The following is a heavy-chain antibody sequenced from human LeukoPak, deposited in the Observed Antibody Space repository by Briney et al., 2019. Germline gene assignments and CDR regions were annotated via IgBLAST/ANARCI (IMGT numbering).Heavy chain of an antibody. CDR3: VRYDDRPDNGLDY. J-gene: IGHJ4*02. Sequence: GGSLRLSCAASGFTFSSYSMNWVRQAPGKGLEWVSYISSSSSTIYYADSVKGRFTISRDNAKNSLYLQMNSLRAEDTAVYYCVRYDDRPDNGLDYWGQGTLVTVSS. D-gene: IGHD3-22*01. V-gene: IGHV3-48*04. CDR1: GFTFSSYS. CDR2: ISSSSSTI.